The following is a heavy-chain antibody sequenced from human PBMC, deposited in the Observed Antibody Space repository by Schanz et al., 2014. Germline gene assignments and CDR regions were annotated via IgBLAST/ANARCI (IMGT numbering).Heavy chain of an antibody. J-gene: IGHJ4*02. CDR2: MWNDGIKT. V-gene: IGHV3-30*14. CDR3: AKDLISGWSGFDY. Sequence: QVDLVESGGGVVQPGRSLTLSCAVSTSLFSRSVIHWVRQAPGKGLEWVAVMWNDGIKTHYADSGKGRFTISRDNSKNTLYLLMNSLRAEDTAVYYCAKDLISGWSGFDYWGQGTLVTVSS. D-gene: IGHD6-19*01. CDR1: TSLFSRSV.